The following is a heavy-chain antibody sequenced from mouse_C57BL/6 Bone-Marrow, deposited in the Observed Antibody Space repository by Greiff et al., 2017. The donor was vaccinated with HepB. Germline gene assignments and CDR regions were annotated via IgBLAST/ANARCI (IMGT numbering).Heavy chain of an antibody. CDR2: ISSGGSYT. D-gene: IGHD1-1*01. V-gene: IGHV5-6*01. J-gene: IGHJ1*03. CDR3: ARHPYYGSSYWYFDV. CDR1: GFTFSSYG. Sequence: EVNVVESGGDLVKPGGSLKLSCAASGFTFSSYGMSWVRQTPDKRLEWVATISSGGSYTYYPDSVKGRFTISRDNAKNTLYLQMSSLKSEDTAMYYCARHPYYGSSYWYFDVWGTGTTVTVSS.